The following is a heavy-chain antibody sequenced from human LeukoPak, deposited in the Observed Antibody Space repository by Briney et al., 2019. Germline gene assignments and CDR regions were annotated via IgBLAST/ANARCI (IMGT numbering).Heavy chain of an antibody. V-gene: IGHV3-30*04. CDR3: ARGAHKRDDYGGFFDY. J-gene: IGHJ4*02. CDR1: GFTFSNYA. CDR2: ISYDGSKK. Sequence: GGSLRLSCAASGFTFSNYAMHWVRQAPGKGLEWVAAISYDGSKKDYADSEKGRFTISRDNSKNTLYLQMNSLRAEDTAIYYCARGAHKRDDYGGFFDYWGQGTLVTVSS. D-gene: IGHD4-23*01.